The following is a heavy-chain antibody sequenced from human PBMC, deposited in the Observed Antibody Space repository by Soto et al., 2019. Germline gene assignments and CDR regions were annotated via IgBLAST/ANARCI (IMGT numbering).Heavy chain of an antibody. D-gene: IGHD3-22*01. J-gene: IGHJ6*04. CDR2: ISAYNGNT. Sequence: GASVKVSCKASGYTFTSYGISWVRQAPGQGLEWMGWISAYNGNTNYAQKLQGRVTMTTDTSTSTACMELRSLRSDDTAVHYCAVRYYYDSSGARPEGRYYYYGMDVWGKGTTVTVS. CDR1: GYTFTSYG. V-gene: IGHV1-18*04. CDR3: AVRYYYDSSGARPEGRYYYYGMDV.